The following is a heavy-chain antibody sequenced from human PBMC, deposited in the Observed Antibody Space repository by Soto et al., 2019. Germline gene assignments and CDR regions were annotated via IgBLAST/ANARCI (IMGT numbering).Heavy chain of an antibody. D-gene: IGHD1-26*01. CDR3: TSGSYYVVNYYYGMDV. V-gene: IGHV3-49*04. CDR2: IRSKAYGGTT. J-gene: IGHJ6*02. CDR1: GFTFGDYA. Sequence: ALRLSCTASGFTFGDYAMSWVRQAPGKGLEWVGFIRSKAYGGTTEYAASVKGRFTISRDDSKSIAYLQMNSLKTEDTAVYYCTSGSYYVVNYYYGMDVWGQGTTVTVSS.